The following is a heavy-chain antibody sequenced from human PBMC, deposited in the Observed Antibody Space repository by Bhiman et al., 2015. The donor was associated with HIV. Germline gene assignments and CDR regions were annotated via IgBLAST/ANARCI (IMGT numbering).Heavy chain of an antibody. CDR2: ISSSSSYI. CDR1: GFTFSIYS. J-gene: IGHJ6*02. Sequence: EVQLVESGGGLVKPGGSLRLSCAASGFTFSIYSMNWVRQAPGKGLEWVSSISSSSSYIYYADSVKGRFTISRDNAENSLYLQMNSLRAEDTAVYYCAREYAGTGYYGMDVWGQGTTVTVSS. CDR3: AREYAGTGYYGMDV. V-gene: IGHV3-21*03. D-gene: IGHD6-13*01.